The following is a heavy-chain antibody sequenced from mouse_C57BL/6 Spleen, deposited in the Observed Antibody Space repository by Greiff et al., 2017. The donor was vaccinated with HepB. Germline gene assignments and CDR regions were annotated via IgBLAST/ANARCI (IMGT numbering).Heavy chain of an antibody. D-gene: IGHD2-2*01. CDR2: IRNKANGYTT. V-gene: IGHV7-3*01. CDR1: GFTFTDYY. Sequence: EVQLVESGGGLVQPGGSLSLSCAASGFTFTDYYMSWVRQPPGKALEWLGFIRNKANGYTTEYSASVKGRFTISRDNSQSILYLQMNALRAEGSATYYCASHVVRGAMDYWGQGTSVTVSS. CDR3: ASHVVRGAMDY. J-gene: IGHJ4*01.